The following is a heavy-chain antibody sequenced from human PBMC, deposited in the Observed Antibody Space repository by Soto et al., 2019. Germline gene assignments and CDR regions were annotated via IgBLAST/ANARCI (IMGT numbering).Heavy chain of an antibody. CDR1: GFTFSSYD. V-gene: IGHV3-13*04. D-gene: IGHD3-22*01. CDR2: IGTTGDT. CDR3: ARAIGPTLFDY. Sequence: VGSLRLSCSASGFTFSSYDMHWVRQGTGKGLEWVSAIGTTGDTYYAGSVKGRFAISRENAKNSLYLQMNSLRAGDTAIYFCARAIGPTLFDYWGQGTLVTVSS. J-gene: IGHJ4*02.